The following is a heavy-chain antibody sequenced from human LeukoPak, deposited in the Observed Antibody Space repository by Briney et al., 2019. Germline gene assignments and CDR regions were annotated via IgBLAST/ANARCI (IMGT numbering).Heavy chain of an antibody. V-gene: IGHV3-48*04. CDR3: ARERGYSHGYSDY. CDR1: GFTFSSYS. D-gene: IGHD5-18*01. Sequence: GGSLRLSCAASGFTFSSYSMNWVRQAPGEGLECVSHISSSSSTIYYADSVKGRFTISRDNAKNSLYLQLNSLRAEDTAVYYCARERGYSHGYSDYWGQGTLVTVSS. J-gene: IGHJ4*02. CDR2: ISSSSSTI.